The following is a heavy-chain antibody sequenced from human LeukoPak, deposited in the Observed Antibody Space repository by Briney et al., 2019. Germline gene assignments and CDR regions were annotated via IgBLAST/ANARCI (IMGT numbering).Heavy chain of an antibody. V-gene: IGHV4-34*01. CDR2: INHSGST. D-gene: IGHD3-22*01. Sequence: SETLSLTCAVYGGSFSGYYWSWIRQPPGKGLEWIGEINHSGSTNYNPSLKSRVTISVDTSKNQFSLKLSSVTAADTAVYYCAAYDSSGLSAFDIWGQGTMVTVSS. CDR1: GGSFSGYY. J-gene: IGHJ3*02. CDR3: AAYDSSGLSAFDI.